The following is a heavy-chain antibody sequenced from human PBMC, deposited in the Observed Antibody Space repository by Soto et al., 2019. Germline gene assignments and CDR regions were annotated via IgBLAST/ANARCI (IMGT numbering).Heavy chain of an antibody. V-gene: IGHV1-2*04. J-gene: IGHJ4*02. CDR3: VTSRVSIAVAGETEYYFDY. Sequence: RXSVKVSFKASGYTFTGYYIHWVRQAPVQGLEWMGWVNPNSGGTNYAQKFQGWVTMTRDTSISTAYMELSRLRSDDTAVYYCVTSRVSIAVAGETEYYFDYWGQGTLVTVYS. D-gene: IGHD6-19*01. CDR2: VNPNSGGT. CDR1: GYTFTGYY.